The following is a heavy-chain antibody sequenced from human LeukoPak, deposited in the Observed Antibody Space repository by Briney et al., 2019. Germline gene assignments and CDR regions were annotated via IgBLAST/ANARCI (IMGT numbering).Heavy chain of an antibody. D-gene: IGHD6-13*01. J-gene: IGHJ4*02. CDR2: TRPDGSET. CDR1: GFTFSDYY. V-gene: IGHV3-7*01. CDR3: GKGGQSSSWFWVD. Sequence: GGSLRLSCAASGFTFSDYYMSWIRQAPGKGLEGVANTRPDGSETYYLDSVRGRFTISRDNAKNSLYLQMNSLRADDTAVYYCGKGGQSSSWFWVDWGQGTLVTVSS.